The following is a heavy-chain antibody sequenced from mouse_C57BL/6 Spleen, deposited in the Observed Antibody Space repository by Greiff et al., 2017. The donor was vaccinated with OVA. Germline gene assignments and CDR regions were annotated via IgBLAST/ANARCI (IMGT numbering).Heavy chain of an antibody. CDR3: ARNGKVAGDY. Sequence: VKLQQSGAELVKPGASVTLSCKASGYTFTNYWMHWVKQRPGQGLEWIGNINPSSGGTNYNEKFKGQATLTADKSSSTAYMQLSSLTSEDSAVYYCARNGKVAGDYWGQGTTVTVAS. D-gene: IGHD2-1*01. CDR1: GYTFTNYW. J-gene: IGHJ2*01. CDR2: INPSSGGT. V-gene: IGHV1-53*01.